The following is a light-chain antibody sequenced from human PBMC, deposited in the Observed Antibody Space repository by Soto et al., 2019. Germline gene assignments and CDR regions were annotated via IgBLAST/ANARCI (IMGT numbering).Light chain of an antibody. CDR1: SSDVGNSNY. V-gene: IGLV2-14*01. CDR2: EVS. CDR3: SSYTRSSTWV. J-gene: IGLJ3*02. Sequence: QSVLTQPASVSGSPGQSITISCTGTSSDVGNSNYISWYQQHPGKAPKLMIYEVSNRPSGVSNRFSGSKSGNTASLTISGLQAEDEADYYCSSYTRSSTWVFGGGTKLTVL.